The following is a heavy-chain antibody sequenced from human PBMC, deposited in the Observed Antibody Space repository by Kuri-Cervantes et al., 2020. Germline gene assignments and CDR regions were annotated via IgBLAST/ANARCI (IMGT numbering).Heavy chain of an antibody. CDR3: ARDGGSGFGYYFDY. V-gene: IGHV1-69*05. CDR1: GYTFTTNG. J-gene: IGHJ4*02. D-gene: IGHD6-19*01. Sequence: TVKVSCKASGYTFTTNGISWVRQAPGQGLEWMGGIIPIFGTANYAQKFQGRVTITTDESTSTAYMELSSLRSEDTAVYYCARDGGSGFGYYFDYWGQGTLVTVSS. CDR2: IIPIFGTA.